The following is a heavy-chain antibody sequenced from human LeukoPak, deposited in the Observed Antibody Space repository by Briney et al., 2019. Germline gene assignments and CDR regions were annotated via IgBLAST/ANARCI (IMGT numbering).Heavy chain of an antibody. Sequence: PSQTLSLTCTVSGVSISSGSYYWSWIRQPAGKGLEWIGRIYTSGSTNYNPSLKRRVTISVDTSKNPFSLKLSSVTAADTAVYYCARDTYYYDSSGYALFDYWGQGTLVTVSS. D-gene: IGHD3-22*01. CDR1: GVSISSGSYY. V-gene: IGHV4-61*02. J-gene: IGHJ4*02. CDR3: ARDTYYYDSSGYALFDY. CDR2: IYTSGST.